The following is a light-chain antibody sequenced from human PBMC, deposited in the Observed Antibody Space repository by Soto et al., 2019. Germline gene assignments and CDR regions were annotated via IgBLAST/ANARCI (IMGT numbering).Light chain of an antibody. CDR1: QGIRND. Sequence: DIQMTQSPSTLSASVGDRVTISCRASQGIRNDLAWYQQKPGKAPKLLIYKASTLKSGVPSRFSGSGSGTEFTLTISSLQPDDFATYYCQQYYSYPPVFGQGTKVDI. CDR3: QQYYSYPPV. V-gene: IGKV1-5*03. CDR2: KAS. J-gene: IGKJ1*01.